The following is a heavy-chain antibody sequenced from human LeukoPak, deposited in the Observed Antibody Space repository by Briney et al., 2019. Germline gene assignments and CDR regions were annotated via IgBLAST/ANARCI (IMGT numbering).Heavy chain of an antibody. D-gene: IGHD5-18*01. CDR3: ARDLHSYGY. CDR1: GFTFSSYS. Sequence: GGSLRLSCAASGFTFSSYSMDWVRQAPGKGLEWVSYISSSSSTIYYADSVKGRFTISRDNAKNSLYLQMNSLRAEDTAVYYCARDLHSYGYWGQGTLVTVSS. J-gene: IGHJ4*02. V-gene: IGHV3-48*01. CDR2: ISSSSSTI.